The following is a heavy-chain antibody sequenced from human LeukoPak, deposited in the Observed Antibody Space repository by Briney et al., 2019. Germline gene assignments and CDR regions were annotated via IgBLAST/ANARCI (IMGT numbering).Heavy chain of an antibody. J-gene: IGHJ3*02. CDR3: ATDSSGYHDAFDI. D-gene: IGHD3-22*01. V-gene: IGHV1-8*01. Sequence: ASVKVSCKASGYTFTSYDINWVRQATGQGNEWMGWMNPNSGNTGYAQKFQGRVTMTRNTSISTAYMELSRLRSEDTAVYYCATDSSGYHDAFDIWGQGTMVTVSS. CDR2: MNPNSGNT. CDR1: GYTFTSYD.